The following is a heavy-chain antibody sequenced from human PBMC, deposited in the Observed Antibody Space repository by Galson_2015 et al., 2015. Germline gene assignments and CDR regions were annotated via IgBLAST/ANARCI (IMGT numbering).Heavy chain of an antibody. J-gene: IGHJ4*02. Sequence: SVKVSCKASGGTFSSYAISWVRQAPGQGLEWMGGIIPIFGTTNYAQKFQGRVTITADESTSTAYMELSSLRSEDTAVYYCARGTLTIFGVVINYFDYWCQGTLVTVSS. CDR1: GGTFSSYA. CDR2: IIPIFGTT. V-gene: IGHV1-69*13. CDR3: ARGTLTIFGVVINYFDY. D-gene: IGHD3-3*01.